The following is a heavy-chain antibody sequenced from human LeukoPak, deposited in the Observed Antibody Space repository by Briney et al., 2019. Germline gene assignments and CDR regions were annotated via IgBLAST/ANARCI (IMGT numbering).Heavy chain of an antibody. V-gene: IGHV3-7*01. CDR2: IKQDGSEK. CDR3: ARGGSSWYVSWFDP. CDR1: GFTFSSYW. D-gene: IGHD6-13*01. Sequence: GGSLRLSCAASGFTFSSYWMSWVRQAPGKGLEWVANIKQDGSEKYYVDSVKGRFTISRDNAKNSLYLQMNSLRAEDTAVYYCARGGSSWYVSWFDPWGQGTLVTVSS. J-gene: IGHJ5*02.